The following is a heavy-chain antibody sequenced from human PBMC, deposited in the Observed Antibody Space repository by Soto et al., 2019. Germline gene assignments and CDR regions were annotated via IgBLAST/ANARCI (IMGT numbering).Heavy chain of an antibody. J-gene: IGHJ4*02. Sequence: SETLSLTCTVSNGSISTYYWGWIRQPPGKGLEWIGYSFYSGSTNYNPSLESRVTISVDTSKNQFSLKVNSVTAADTAVYYCARHYPNGNNWNYFDYWGQGNLVTVS. CDR3: ARHYPNGNNWNYFDY. CDR1: NGSISTYY. D-gene: IGHD1-1*01. V-gene: IGHV4-59*08. CDR2: SFYSGST.